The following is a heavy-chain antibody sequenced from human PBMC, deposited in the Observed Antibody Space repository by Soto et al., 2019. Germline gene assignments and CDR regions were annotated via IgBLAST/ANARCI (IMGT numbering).Heavy chain of an antibody. CDR2: IIPIFGTA. V-gene: IGHV1-69*13. D-gene: IGHD6-19*01. J-gene: IGHJ3*02. CDR1: GGTFSSYA. Sequence: SVKVSCNASGGTFSSYAISWVRQAPGQGLEWMGGIIPIFGTANYAQKFQGRVTITADESTSTAYMELSSLRSEDTAVYYCARVEQWLRSDAREIWSQGTWVT. CDR3: ARVEQWLRSDAREI.